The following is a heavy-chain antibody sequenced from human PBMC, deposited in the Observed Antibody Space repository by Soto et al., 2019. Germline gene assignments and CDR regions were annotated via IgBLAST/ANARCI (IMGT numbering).Heavy chain of an antibody. CDR3: AGVDFWSGYYNPYYYYYGMDV. V-gene: IGHV3-7*03. CDR2: IKQDGSEK. Sequence: PGGSLRLSCAASGFTFSSYWMSWVRLAPGKGLEWVANIKQDGSEKYYVDSVKGRFTISRDNAKNSLYLQMNSLRAEDTAVYYCAGVDFWSGYYNPYYYYYGMDVWGQGTTVTVSS. J-gene: IGHJ6*02. D-gene: IGHD3-3*01. CDR1: GFTFSSYW.